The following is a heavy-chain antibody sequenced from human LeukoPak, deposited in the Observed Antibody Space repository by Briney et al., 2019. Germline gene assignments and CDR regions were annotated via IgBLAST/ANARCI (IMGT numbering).Heavy chain of an antibody. CDR3: ARVRVGAYDFEY. J-gene: IGHJ4*02. CDR1: GFSISSSA. CDR2: INNVASHI. V-gene: IGHV3-21*01. Sequence: GGSLRLSCAASGFSISSSAMNWVRQAPGKGLEWVSSINNVASHIYYAGSVRGRFTISRDNAKNSVYLQMNSLRAEDTAVYYCARVRVGAYDFEYWGQGALVTVSS. D-gene: IGHD3-10*01.